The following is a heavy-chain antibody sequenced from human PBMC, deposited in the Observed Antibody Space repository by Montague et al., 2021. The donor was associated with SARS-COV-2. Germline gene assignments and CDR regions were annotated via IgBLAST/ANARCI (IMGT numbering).Heavy chain of an antibody. D-gene: IGHD6-19*01. CDR3: AHKISGWPIEFAN. Sequence: PALVKPTQTLTLTCTFSGFSLDSRGVGVGWIRQPPGKALECLALIYWNDDKRYSPSLRTRLTVTKDTSKNQVVLTMTDMDPVDTATYFCAHKISGWPIEFANWGQGVLVTVSS. CDR2: IYWNDDK. J-gene: IGHJ4*02. V-gene: IGHV2-5*01. CDR1: GFSLDSRGVG.